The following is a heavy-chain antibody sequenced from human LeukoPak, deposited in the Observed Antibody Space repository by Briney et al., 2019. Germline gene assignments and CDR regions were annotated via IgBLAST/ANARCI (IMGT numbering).Heavy chain of an antibody. D-gene: IGHD2-15*01. Sequence: QAGGSLRLSCAASGFTFDDYAMHWVRQAPGKGLEWVSLISWDGGSTYYADSVKGRFTISRDNSKNSLYLQMNSLRAEDTAVYYCARDGEKVGYCSGGSCYSEYYYYYMDVWGKGTTVTISS. CDR1: GFTFDDYA. CDR3: ARDGEKVGYCSGGSCYSEYYYYYMDV. CDR2: ISWDGGST. V-gene: IGHV3-43D*03. J-gene: IGHJ6*03.